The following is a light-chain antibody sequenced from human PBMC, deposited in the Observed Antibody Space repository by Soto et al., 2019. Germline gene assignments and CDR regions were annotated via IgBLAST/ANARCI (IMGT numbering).Light chain of an antibody. V-gene: IGKV3-20*01. CDR1: QSVSSSF. CDR3: QHFGNSPMYT. CDR2: GAS. J-gene: IGKJ2*01. Sequence: EIVLTQSPGTLSLSPGERATLSCRASQSVSSSFLAWYQQKPGQAPRLLIYGASSRATGIPDRFSGSGSGTDFTLTISRLEPEDFAVYYCQHFGNSPMYTFGLGTKLEIK.